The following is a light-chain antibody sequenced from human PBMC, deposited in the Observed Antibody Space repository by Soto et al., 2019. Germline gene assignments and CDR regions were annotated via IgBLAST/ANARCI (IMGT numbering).Light chain of an antibody. V-gene: IGKV3-11*01. CDR3: QQRSSWPSLT. Sequence: EIVLTQSPATLSSSPGERATLSCRASQSVSNYLAWYQQKPGQAPRLLIYDASSRATGIPARFSGSGSGTDFTLTISSLEPEDFAVYYCQQRSSWPSLTFGGGTKVEIK. CDR2: DAS. CDR1: QSVSNY. J-gene: IGKJ4*01.